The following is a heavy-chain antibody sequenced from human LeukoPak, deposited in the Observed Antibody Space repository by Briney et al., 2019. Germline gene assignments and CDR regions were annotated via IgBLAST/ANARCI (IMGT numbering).Heavy chain of an antibody. V-gene: IGHV3-48*04. D-gene: IGHD2-15*01. CDR1: GFTFSSYS. J-gene: IGHJ5*02. CDR3: ARVRYCSGGSCYGNWYDP. CDR2: ISSSSSTI. Sequence: GGSLRLSCAASGFTFSSYSMNWVRQAPGKGLEWVSYISSSSSTIYYADSVKGRFTISRDNGKNSLYLQMNSLRAEDTAVYYCARVRYCSGGSCYGNWYDPWGQGTLVTVSS.